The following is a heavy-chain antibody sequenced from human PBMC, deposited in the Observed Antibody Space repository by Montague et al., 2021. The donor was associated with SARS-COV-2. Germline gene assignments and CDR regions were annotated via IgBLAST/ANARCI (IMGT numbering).Heavy chain of an antibody. CDR3: VRDGGNWYYFDY. D-gene: IGHD3-16*01. V-gene: IGHV4-59*10. CDR2: IYASGST. CDR1: GGSFSGYY. J-gene: IGHJ4*02. Sequence: SETLSLTCAVYGGSFSGYYWSWIRQPAGKGLEWIGHIYASGSTNYSPSLKSRVRLSIDNPKNQFSLKLGSLTAADTAVYYCVRDGGNWYYFDYWGQGALVTVSS.